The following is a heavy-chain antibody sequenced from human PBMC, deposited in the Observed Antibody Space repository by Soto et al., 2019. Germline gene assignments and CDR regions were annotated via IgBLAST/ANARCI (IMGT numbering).Heavy chain of an antibody. CDR3: ARTFFGAVAGTRNWFDP. Sequence: QVQLVQSGAEVKKPGASVKVSCKASGYTFTSYGISWVRQAPGQGLEWMGWISAYNGNTNYAQKLQGRVTMTTDTSTSTAYMELRSLGSDDTAVYYCARTFFGAVAGTRNWFDPWGQGTLVTVSS. D-gene: IGHD6-19*01. V-gene: IGHV1-18*04. J-gene: IGHJ5*02. CDR2: ISAYNGNT. CDR1: GYTFTSYG.